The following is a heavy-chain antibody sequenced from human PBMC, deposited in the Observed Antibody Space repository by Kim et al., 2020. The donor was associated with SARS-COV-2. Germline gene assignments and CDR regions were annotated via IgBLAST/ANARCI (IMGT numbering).Heavy chain of an antibody. CDR1: GFTFSSYA. J-gene: IGHJ4*02. V-gene: IGHV3-30*04. CDR2: ISYDGSHK. CDR3: ARVGRPYGSGSYPYY. D-gene: IGHD3-10*01. Sequence: GGSLRLSCAASGFTFSSYAMHWVRQAPGKGLEWVAVISYDGSHKYYADSVKGRFTISRDNSKNTLYLQMNSLRAEDTAVYYCARVGRPYGSGSYPYYWGQGTLVTVSS.